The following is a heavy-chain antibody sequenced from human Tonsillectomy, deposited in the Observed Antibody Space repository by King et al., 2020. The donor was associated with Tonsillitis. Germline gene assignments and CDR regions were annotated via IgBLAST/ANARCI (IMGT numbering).Heavy chain of an antibody. J-gene: IGHJ4*02. V-gene: IGHV4-31*03. CDR3: ARVKRSTSWQFDY. Sequence: QLQESGPGLVKPSQTLSLTCTVSGGSVSSGGYFWSWIRQHPGKGLQWIGYIYNSGSTNYNSSLKSRLTISIDTSKNQFALKLSSVTAADTAVYYCARVKRSTSWQFDYWGQGTLVTVSS. D-gene: IGHD6-13*01. CDR2: IYNSGST. CDR1: GGSVSSGGYF.